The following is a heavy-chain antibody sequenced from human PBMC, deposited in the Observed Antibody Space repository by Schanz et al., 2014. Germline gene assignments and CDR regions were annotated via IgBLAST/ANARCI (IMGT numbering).Heavy chain of an antibody. J-gene: IGHJ4*02. Sequence: VQLVESGGGAVQPGRSLRLSCAASGFTFSSNYMSWVRQAPGKGLEWVSSITSTSRYIYYADSLKGRFTISRDNSENTLFLEMNSLRAEDTAVYYCAKELRPGTERPRGNFDYWGQGTLVTVSS. CDR2: ITSTSRYI. CDR1: GFTFSSNY. CDR3: AKELRPGTERPRGNFDY. D-gene: IGHD1-7*01. V-gene: IGHV3-21*04.